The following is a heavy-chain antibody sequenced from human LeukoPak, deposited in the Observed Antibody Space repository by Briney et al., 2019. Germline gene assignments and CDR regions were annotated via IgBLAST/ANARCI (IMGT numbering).Heavy chain of an antibody. CDR1: GVTVSINH. CDR2: IYSVGRT. Sequence: GGSLRLSCAASGVTVSINHMSWVRQAPGKGLEWVSVIYSVGRTKYADSAKGRFTISRDNSKNTLYLQMNSLRGEDTAVYYCARVDHYYDSSGYYGGFDYWGQGTLVTVSS. CDR3: ARVDHYYDSSGYYGGFDY. D-gene: IGHD3-22*01. J-gene: IGHJ4*02. V-gene: IGHV3-66*01.